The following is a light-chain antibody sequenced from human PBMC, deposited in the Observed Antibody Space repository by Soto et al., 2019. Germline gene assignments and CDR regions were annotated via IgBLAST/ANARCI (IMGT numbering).Light chain of an antibody. CDR1: SSDVGSYNL. CDR3: CSFVGSTVV. V-gene: IGLV2-23*01. Sequence: QSALTQPASVSGSPGQSITISCTRTSSDVGSYNLVSWYQQHPGKAPKLMIFEASKRPSGVSSRFSGSKSGNTASLTISGLQAEDEADYYCCSFVGSTVVFGGGTKLTVL. CDR2: EAS. J-gene: IGLJ2*01.